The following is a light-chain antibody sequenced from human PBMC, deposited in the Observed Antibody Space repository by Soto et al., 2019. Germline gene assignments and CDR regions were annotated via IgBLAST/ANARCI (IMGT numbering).Light chain of an antibody. CDR3: QSYDSRLNGYV. V-gene: IGLV1-40*01. Sequence: QSVLTQPPSVSGAPGQGGTISCTGSSSKIGAGYDVQWYQQLPRTAPKLLIYSSVNRPSGVPDRFSASKSGTSASLAITGLRPEDEADYYCQSYDSRLNGYVFGTGTKVTVL. J-gene: IGLJ1*01. CDR1: SSKIGAGYD. CDR2: SSV.